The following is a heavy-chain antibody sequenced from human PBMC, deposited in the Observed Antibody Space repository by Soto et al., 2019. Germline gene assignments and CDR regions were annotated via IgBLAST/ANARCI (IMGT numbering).Heavy chain of an antibody. CDR3: ARPAGSHYYYYGMDV. CDR2: IYPGDSDT. V-gene: IGHV5-51*01. J-gene: IGHJ6*02. D-gene: IGHD2-15*01. CDR1: GYSFSTYW. Sequence: GESLKISCKGSGYSFSTYWIAWVRQMPGKGLEWMGIIYPGDSDTRYSPSFQGQVTISADKSISSAYLQWSSLKASDTAIYYCARPAGSHYYYYGMDVWGQGTTVT.